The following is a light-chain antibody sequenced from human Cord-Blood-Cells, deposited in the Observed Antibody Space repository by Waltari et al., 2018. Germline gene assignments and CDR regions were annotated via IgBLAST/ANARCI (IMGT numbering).Light chain of an antibody. CDR1: SSDVGGYNY. V-gene: IGLV2-11*01. CDR2: DVS. CDR3: CSYAGSYRYV. J-gene: IGLJ1*01. Sequence: QSALTQPRSVSGSPGQSVTISCTGTSSDVGGYNYVSWYQQHPGKAPKLMIYDVSKRPSGVPDHFSGSKSGNTASLTISGLQAEDEADYYCCSYAGSYRYVFGTGTKVTVL.